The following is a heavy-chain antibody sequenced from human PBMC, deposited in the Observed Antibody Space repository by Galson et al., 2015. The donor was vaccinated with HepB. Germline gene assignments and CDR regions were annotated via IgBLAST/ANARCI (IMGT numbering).Heavy chain of an antibody. D-gene: IGHD1-26*01. Sequence: SVKVSCKVSGYTLTELSMHWVRQAPGKGLEWRGGFDPEDGETIYAQKFQGRVTMTEDTSTDTAYMELSSLRSEDTAVYYCATDFVSVGATRPFWYWFDPWGQGTLVTVSS. CDR2: FDPEDGET. CDR1: GYTLTELS. CDR3: ATDFVSVGATRPFWYWFDP. J-gene: IGHJ5*02. V-gene: IGHV1-24*01.